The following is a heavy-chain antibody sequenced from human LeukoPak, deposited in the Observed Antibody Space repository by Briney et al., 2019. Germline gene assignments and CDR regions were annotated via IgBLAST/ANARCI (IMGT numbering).Heavy chain of an antibody. CDR2: MSATGSDI. D-gene: IGHD3-9*01. CDR3: AKETTYYDILTGYLTDYYFDY. V-gene: IGHV3-23*01. J-gene: IGHJ4*02. CDR1: GFTFSSYW. Sequence: GGPLRLSCAASGFTFSSYWMSWVRQAPGKGLQWVSTMSATGSDIHHADSVKGRFTISRDNSKNTLYLQMNSLRAEDTAVYYCAKETTYYDILTGYLTDYYFDYWGQGTLVTVSS.